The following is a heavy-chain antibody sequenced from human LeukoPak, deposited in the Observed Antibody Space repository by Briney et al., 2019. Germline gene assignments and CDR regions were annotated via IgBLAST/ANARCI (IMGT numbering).Heavy chain of an antibody. CDR1: GGSISGYY. CDR3: ARDSPNDSSSPRGFDY. V-gene: IGHV4-30-4*08. CDR2: IYYSGST. D-gene: IGHD3-22*01. Sequence: SETLSLTCTVSGGSISGYYWSWIRQPPGKGLEWIGYIYYSGSTYYNPSLKSRVTISVDTSKNQFSLKLSSVTAADTAVYYCARDSPNDSSSPRGFDYWGQGTLVTASS. J-gene: IGHJ4*02.